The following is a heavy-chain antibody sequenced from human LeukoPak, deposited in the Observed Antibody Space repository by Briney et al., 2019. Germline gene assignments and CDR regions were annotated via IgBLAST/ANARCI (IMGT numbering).Heavy chain of an antibody. CDR1: GGSISTYY. CDR2: IHYNDNT. J-gene: IGHJ4*02. Sequence: SETLSLTCTVSGGSISTYYWSWIRQPPGKGLEWIGFIHYNDNTKYNPSLESRVTISVDTSKNQFSLRLSSVTAADTAVYYCARLWDYYGSGSADYWGQGTLVTVSS. D-gene: IGHD3-10*01. CDR3: ARLWDYYGSGSADY. V-gene: IGHV4-59*08.